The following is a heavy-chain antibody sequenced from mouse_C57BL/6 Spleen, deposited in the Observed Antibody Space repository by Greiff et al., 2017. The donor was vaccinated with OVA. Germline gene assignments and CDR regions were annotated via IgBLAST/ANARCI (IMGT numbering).Heavy chain of an antibody. Sequence: VQLVESGAELVKPGASVKISCKASGYAFSSYWMNWVKQRPGKGLEWIGQIYPGDGDTNYNGKFKGKATLTADKSSSTAYMQLSSLTSEDSAVYFCARSKVTTVVAPGFAYWGQGTLVTVSA. CDR3: ARSKVTTVVAPGFAY. CDR2: IYPGDGDT. V-gene: IGHV1-80*01. CDR1: GYAFSSYW. D-gene: IGHD1-1*01. J-gene: IGHJ3*01.